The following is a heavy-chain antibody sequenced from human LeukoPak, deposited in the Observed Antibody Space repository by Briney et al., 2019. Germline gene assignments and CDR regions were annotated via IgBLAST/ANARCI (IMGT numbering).Heavy chain of an antibody. Sequence: GGSLRLSCAASGFTVSTDHMSWVRQAPGKGLEWVAISYSEEWVAISYSGGTSQYAVSVKGRFTISRDNSRNTLSLQMNSLRAEDTALYYCARVWELSFDHWGQGTLVTVSS. D-gene: IGHD1-26*01. V-gene: IGHV3-53*01. CDR2: SYSEEWVAISYSGGTS. J-gene: IGHJ4*02. CDR1: GFTVSTDH. CDR3: ARVWELSFDH.